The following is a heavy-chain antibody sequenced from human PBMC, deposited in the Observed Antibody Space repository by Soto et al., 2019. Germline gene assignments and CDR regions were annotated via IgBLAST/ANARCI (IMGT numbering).Heavy chain of an antibody. V-gene: IGHV4-30-2*01. J-gene: IGHJ4*02. CDR2: IYHSGST. CDR3: ASGPPFH. CDR1: GGSISSGGYS. D-gene: IGHD3-16*01. Sequence: QLQLQESGSGLAKPSQTLSLTCAVAGGSISSGGYSWCWIREPPGKGLGWIGYIYHSGSTYYNPSLKSRVTISVDRSKNQFSLKLSSVTAADTAVYYCASGPPFHWGQGTLVTVAS.